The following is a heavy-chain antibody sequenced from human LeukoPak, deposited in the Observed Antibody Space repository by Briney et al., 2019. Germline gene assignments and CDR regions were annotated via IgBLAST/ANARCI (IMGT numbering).Heavy chain of an antibody. V-gene: IGHV3-64*01. CDR2: ISSNGGST. CDR3: ARELDSSSSAFDI. CDR1: GFTFSSYA. J-gene: IGHJ3*02. Sequence: HPGGSLRLSCAASGFTFSSYAMHWVRQAPGKGLEYVSAISSNGGSTYYANSVKGRFTISRDNSKNTLYLQMGSLRAEDMAVYYCARELDSSSSAFDIWGQGTMVTVSS. D-gene: IGHD6-6*01.